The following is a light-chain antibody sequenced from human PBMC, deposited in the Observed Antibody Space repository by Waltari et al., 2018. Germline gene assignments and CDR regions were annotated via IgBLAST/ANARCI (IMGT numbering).Light chain of an antibody. J-gene: IGLJ2*01. CDR3: QVWDTSNSHVV. V-gene: IGLV3-21*02. CDR1: NIGSQS. Sequence: SYALTQPPSVSVAPGETARIPCGGSNIGSQSVHWYQQKPGQAPLLVVYDDSDRPSGIPERFSGSNSGNTAILTISRVEAGDEADYVCQVWDTSNSHVVFGGGTKLTVL. CDR2: DDS.